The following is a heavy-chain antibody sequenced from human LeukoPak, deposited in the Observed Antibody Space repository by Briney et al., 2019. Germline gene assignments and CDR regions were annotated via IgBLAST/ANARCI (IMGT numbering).Heavy chain of an antibody. J-gene: IGHJ5*02. D-gene: IGHD5-18*01. CDR3: ARLHSASLQLSIVNWFDP. Sequence: PSETLSLTCTVSGGSISSSSYYWGWNRQPPGKGLEWIGSIYYSGSTYYNPSLKSRVTISVDTSKNQFSLKLSSVTAADTAVYYCARLHSASLQLSIVNWFDPWGQGTLVTVSS. CDR1: GGSISSSSYY. CDR2: IYYSGST. V-gene: IGHV4-39*01.